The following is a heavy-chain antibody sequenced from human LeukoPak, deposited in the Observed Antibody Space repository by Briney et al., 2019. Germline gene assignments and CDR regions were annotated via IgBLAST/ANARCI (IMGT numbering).Heavy chain of an antibody. V-gene: IGHV3-64D*09. J-gene: IGHJ4*02. D-gene: IGHD3-16*02. CDR1: GFTFSSYA. Sequence: AGGSLRLSCSASGFTFSSYAMHWVRQAPGKGLEYVSAISSDGGSTYYADSVKGRFTISRDNSKNTLYLQMSSLRAEDTAVYYCVKDNYDYVWGSYRYYFDYWGQGTLVTVSS. CDR3: VKDNYDYVWGSYRYYFDY. CDR2: ISSDGGST.